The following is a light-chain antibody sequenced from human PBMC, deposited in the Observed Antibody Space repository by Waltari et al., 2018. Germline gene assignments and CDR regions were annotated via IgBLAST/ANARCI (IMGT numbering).Light chain of an antibody. CDR3: CSYAGSNTYV. CDR1: SSDVGPYNL. V-gene: IGLV2-23*02. Sequence: QSALTQPASVSGSPGQSITISCSGSSSDVGPYNLFSWYQPHPGKVPKLMIYEVTERPSGVSNRFSASKSGNTASLTISGLQAEDEADYYCCSYAGSNTYVFGTGTKVIVL. J-gene: IGLJ1*01. CDR2: EVT.